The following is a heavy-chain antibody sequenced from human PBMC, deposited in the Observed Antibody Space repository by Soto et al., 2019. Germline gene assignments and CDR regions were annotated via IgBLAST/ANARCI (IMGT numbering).Heavy chain of an antibody. CDR2: ISGSGGST. J-gene: IGHJ4*02. Sequence: EVQLLESGGGLVQPGGSLRLSCAASGFTFSSYAMSWVRQAPGKGLEWVSAISGSGGSTYYADSVKGRFTISRDNSKKTLALQMQSLRAEDTAVYYCAKEGASWADTTMVSYWGPGTLVTVSS. V-gene: IGHV3-23*01. D-gene: IGHD5-18*01. CDR3: AKEGASWADTTMVSY. CDR1: GFTFSSYA.